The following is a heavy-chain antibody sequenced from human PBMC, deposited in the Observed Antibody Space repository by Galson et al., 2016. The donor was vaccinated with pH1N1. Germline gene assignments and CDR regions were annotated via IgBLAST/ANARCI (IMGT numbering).Heavy chain of an antibody. CDR3: AKVRGFLSGYMDV. D-gene: IGHD3-9*01. CDR1: GFTFDDSA. Sequence: SLRLPCAASGFTFDDSAMHWVRQAPGKGLEWVSGISWNSGTTGYADSVQGRFTVSRDNVKHSLYLQMNSLRPEDTALYYCAKVRGFLSGYMDVWGKGTTVTVSS. J-gene: IGHJ6*04. V-gene: IGHV3-9*01. CDR2: ISWNSGTT.